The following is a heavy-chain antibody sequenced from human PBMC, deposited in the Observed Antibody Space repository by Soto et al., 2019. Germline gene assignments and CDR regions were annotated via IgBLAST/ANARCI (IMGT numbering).Heavy chain of an antibody. Sequence: QTLSLTCAVSGGSISSGGYSWSWIRQPPGKGLEWIGYIYHSGSTYYNPSLKSRVTISVDRSKNQFSLKLSSVTAADTAVYYCAREKSYRMDVWGQGTTVTVSS. CDR1: GGSISSGGYS. V-gene: IGHV4-30-2*01. CDR3: AREKSYRMDV. CDR2: IYHSGST. J-gene: IGHJ6*02.